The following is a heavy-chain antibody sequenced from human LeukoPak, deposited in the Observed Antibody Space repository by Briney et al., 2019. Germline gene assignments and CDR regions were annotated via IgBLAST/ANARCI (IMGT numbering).Heavy chain of an antibody. V-gene: IGHV3-21*01. CDR1: GFTFSSYS. CDR2: ISSSGSYI. Sequence: PGGSLRLSCAASGFTFSSYSMNWVRQAPGKGLEWVSSISSSGSYIYYADSVKGRFTISRDNAKNSLYLQMNSLRAEDTAVYYCAREKITYYYDSSDSRASDIWGQGTMVTVSS. CDR3: AREKITYYYDSSDSRASDI. D-gene: IGHD3-22*01. J-gene: IGHJ3*02.